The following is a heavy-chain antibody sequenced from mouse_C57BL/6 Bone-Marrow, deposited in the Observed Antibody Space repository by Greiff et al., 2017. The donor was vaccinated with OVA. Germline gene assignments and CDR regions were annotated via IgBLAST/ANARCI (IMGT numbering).Heavy chain of an antibody. Sequence: EVQLVESGGGLVQPGGSMKLSCVASGFTFSNYWMNWVRQSPEKGLEWVAQIRLKSDNYATHYAESVKGRFTISRDDSKSSVYLQMNNLRAEDTGIYYCTPDYYGSSYYAMDYWGQGTSVTVSS. CDR3: TPDYYGSSYYAMDY. D-gene: IGHD1-1*01. CDR1: GFTFSNYW. V-gene: IGHV6-3*01. CDR2: IRLKSDNYAT. J-gene: IGHJ4*01.